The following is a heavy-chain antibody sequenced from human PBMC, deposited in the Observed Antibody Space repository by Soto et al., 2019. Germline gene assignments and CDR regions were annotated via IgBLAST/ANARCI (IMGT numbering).Heavy chain of an antibody. CDR3: AKEVAATPLNWFDP. J-gene: IGHJ5*02. CDR2: IGASGGNT. V-gene: IGHV3-23*01. D-gene: IGHD2-15*01. Sequence: GGSLRLSCAASGFTFSNYAMSWVRQAPGKGLEWVSGIGASGGNTYYADSVKGRFIISRENSKNTLYCQMNRLRAEDTAIYYWAKEVAATPLNWFDPWGQGTLVTVSS. CDR1: GFTFSNYA.